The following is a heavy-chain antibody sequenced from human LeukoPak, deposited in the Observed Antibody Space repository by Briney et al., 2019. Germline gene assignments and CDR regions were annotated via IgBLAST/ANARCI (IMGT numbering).Heavy chain of an antibody. V-gene: IGHV1-2*02. J-gene: IGHJ4*02. CDR3: ARAGVRSGWYVN. D-gene: IGHD6-19*01. CDR1: GYTFAGYY. Sequence: GASAKVSGKASGYTFAGYYMHWVRQAPGQGLQWMGWINPNSGGTNYAQKFQGRVTMTRDTSISTAYMELSRLRSDGTAVYYCARAGVRSGWYVNWGQGTLVTVSS. CDR2: INPNSGGT.